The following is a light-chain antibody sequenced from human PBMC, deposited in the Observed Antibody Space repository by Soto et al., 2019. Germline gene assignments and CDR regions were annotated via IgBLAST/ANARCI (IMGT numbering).Light chain of an antibody. Sequence: DIQMTQSPSSVSASVGDSLTITCRASQGVSDWVAWYQQKPGEAPKLLIYNASNLDTGVPSRFTGSGSGTDFTFTITSLQSDDVATYYCQQYASLPITFGQGRRLAIK. J-gene: IGKJ5*01. V-gene: IGKV1-33*01. CDR2: NAS. CDR1: QGVSDW. CDR3: QQYASLPIT.